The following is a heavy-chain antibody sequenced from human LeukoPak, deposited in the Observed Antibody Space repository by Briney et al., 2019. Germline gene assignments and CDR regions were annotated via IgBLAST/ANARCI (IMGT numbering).Heavy chain of an antibody. V-gene: IGHV4-34*01. D-gene: IGHD5-12*01. CDR1: GGSFSGYY. J-gene: IGHJ6*02. CDR2: INHSGST. Sequence: SETLSLTCAVYGGSFSGYYWSWIRQPPGKGLEWIGEINHSGSTNYNPSLKSRVTISVDTSKNQFSLKLSSVTAADTAVYYCARGKRQWLRGYYYYYGMDVWGQGTTVTAS. CDR3: ARGKRQWLRGYYYYYGMDV.